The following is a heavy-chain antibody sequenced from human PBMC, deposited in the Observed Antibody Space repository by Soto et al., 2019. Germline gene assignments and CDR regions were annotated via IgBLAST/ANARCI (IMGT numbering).Heavy chain of an antibody. CDR2: ISYDGCNK. CDR3: ARDWAGGLGQWLVGSGMDV. D-gene: IGHD6-19*01. CDR1: GFIFNNYA. V-gene: IGHV3-30-3*01. J-gene: IGHJ6*04. Sequence: QVQLVESGGGVVQPGRSLRLSCAASGFIFNNYAMHWVRQAPGKGLDWVAVISYDGCNKYYADSVKGRFTISIDKSNNTLYVQMNSLRAEDTAVYYGARDWAGGLGQWLVGSGMDVWGKWTTVTVSS.